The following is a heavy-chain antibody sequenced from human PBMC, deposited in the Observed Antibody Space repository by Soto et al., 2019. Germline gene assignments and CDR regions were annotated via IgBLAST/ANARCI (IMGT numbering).Heavy chain of an antibody. D-gene: IGHD6-13*01. CDR2: IYYSGST. Sequence: SETLSLTCAVSGGSISSGGYSWSWIRQPPGKGLEWIGSIYYSGSTYYNPSLKSRVTISVDTSKNQFSLKLSSVTAADTAVYYCARHNADSSSWYYYGMDVWGQGTTVTVS. J-gene: IGHJ6*02. V-gene: IGHV4-30-2*03. CDR1: GGSISSGGYS. CDR3: ARHNADSSSWYYYGMDV.